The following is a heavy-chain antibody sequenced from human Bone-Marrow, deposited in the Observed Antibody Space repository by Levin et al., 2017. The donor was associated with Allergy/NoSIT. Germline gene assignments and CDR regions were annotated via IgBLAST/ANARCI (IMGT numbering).Heavy chain of an antibody. D-gene: IGHD1-26*01. CDR1: GFIFSSYG. V-gene: IGHV3-23*01. CDR2: ISGGGGTT. Sequence: SCAASGFIFSSYGMSWVRQAPGKGLEWVSAISGGGGTTYYADSVKGRFTISRDNSKNTLYLQMNSLRAEDTAVYYCAKGNGGSYSTHFDYWGQGTLVTVSS. J-gene: IGHJ4*02. CDR3: AKGNGGSYSTHFDY.